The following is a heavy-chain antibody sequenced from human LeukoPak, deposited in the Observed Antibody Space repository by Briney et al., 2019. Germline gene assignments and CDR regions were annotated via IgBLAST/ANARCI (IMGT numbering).Heavy chain of an antibody. CDR2: ISGSGVI. CDR3: ARDSGTTWEVKFDP. Sequence: PSETLSLTCTVSGGPITTYYLSWIRQSAGMGLEWIGRISGSGVITYNPSLKSRVILSLDTSNNHFSLKLISVTAADTAVYYCARDSGTTWEVKFDPWGQGMLVTVSS. V-gene: IGHV4-4*07. D-gene: IGHD3-10*01. J-gene: IGHJ5*02. CDR1: GGPITTYY.